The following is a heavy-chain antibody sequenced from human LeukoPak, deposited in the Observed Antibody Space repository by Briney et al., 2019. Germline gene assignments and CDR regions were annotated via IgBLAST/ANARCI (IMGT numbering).Heavy chain of an antibody. J-gene: IGHJ5*02. CDR2: ISAYNGNT. CDR3: ARVLGPGKITAGRWFDP. CDR1: GYTCTSYG. D-gene: IGHD3-10*01. V-gene: IGHV1-18*01. Sequence: ASVKVSCKASGYTCTSYGISWVRQAPGQGLEWMGWISAYNGNTNYAQKLQGRVTMTTDTSTSTAYMELRSLRSDDTAVYYCARVLGPGKITAGRWFDPWGQGTLVTVSS.